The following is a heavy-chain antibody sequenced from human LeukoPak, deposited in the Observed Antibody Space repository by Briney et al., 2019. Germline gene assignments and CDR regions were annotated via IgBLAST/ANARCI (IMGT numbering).Heavy chain of an antibody. V-gene: IGHV4-61*02. CDR3: ASAYGDYEGDAFDI. CDR2: IYTSGST. CDR1: GGSISSCSYY. D-gene: IGHD4-17*01. Sequence: SETLSLTCTVSGGSISSCSYYGSWIRQPAGKGLEWIGRIYTSGSTNYNPSLSRRVTISVDTSKNQFSLTLSSVTAADTAVYYCASAYGDYEGDAFDIWGQGTMVTVSS. J-gene: IGHJ3*02.